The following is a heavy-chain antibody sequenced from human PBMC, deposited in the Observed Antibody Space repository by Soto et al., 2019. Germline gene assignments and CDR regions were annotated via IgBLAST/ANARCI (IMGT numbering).Heavy chain of an antibody. V-gene: IGHV6-1*01. D-gene: IGHD2-2*01. Sequence: SQTLSLTCAISGDSVSSNSAAWNWIRQSPSRGLEWLGRTYYRSKWYNDYAVSVKSRITINPDTSKNQFSLQLNSVTPEDTAVYFFARDGTIVVVPAAIDYYFYVMDVCGQGTKVTVSS. CDR2: TYYRSKWYN. CDR1: GDSVSSNSAA. CDR3: ARDGTIVVVPAAIDYYFYVMDV. J-gene: IGHJ6*02.